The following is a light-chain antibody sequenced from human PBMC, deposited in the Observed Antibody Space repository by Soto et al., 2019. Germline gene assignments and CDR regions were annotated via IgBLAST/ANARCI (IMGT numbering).Light chain of an antibody. Sequence: DIQMTQSPSSLSASVGDRVTISCRASQSISNYLNWFQHKPGKAPKLLIYAASSLQIGVPSRFSGSGSGTDFTLTISSLQPEDFATYYCQQSYNTPLTFGGGTKVEIK. CDR1: QSISNY. J-gene: IGKJ4*01. V-gene: IGKV1-39*01. CDR3: QQSYNTPLT. CDR2: AAS.